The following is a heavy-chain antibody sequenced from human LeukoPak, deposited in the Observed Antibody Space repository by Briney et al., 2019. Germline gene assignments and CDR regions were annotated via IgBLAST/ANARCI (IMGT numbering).Heavy chain of an antibody. V-gene: IGHV4-38-2*02. CDR3: AREATVRWFDP. CDR1: GYSISSGYY. D-gene: IGHD1-14*01. CDR2: AYHSGYT. Sequence: SETLSLTCNVSGYSISSGYYRSWIRQPPGKGLEWIGGAYHSGYTYYNPSLNSRVTISVDTSKSQFSLKFNSVTAADTAVYYCAREATVRWFDPWGQGTLVTISS. J-gene: IGHJ5*02.